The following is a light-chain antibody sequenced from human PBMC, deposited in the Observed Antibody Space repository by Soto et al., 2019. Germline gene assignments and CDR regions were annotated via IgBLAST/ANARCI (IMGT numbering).Light chain of an antibody. V-gene: IGKV1-5*03. CDR2: MAS. J-gene: IGKJ1*01. CDR3: EQYSKYWT. Sequence: DIQMTQYPSPLSASVGDRVTIPCRASTSISSWLAWYQQKPGKARKLRIYMASSVESGVPSRFSGSGSGTEFTLTLSSLQPYDFAAHYCEQYSKYWTFGQGTQVAIK. CDR1: TSISSW.